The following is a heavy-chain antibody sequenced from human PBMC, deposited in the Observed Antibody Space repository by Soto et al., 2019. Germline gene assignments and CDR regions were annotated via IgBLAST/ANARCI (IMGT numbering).Heavy chain of an antibody. Sequence: LECVGIIYPGDSDTRYSPSFQGQVTISADKSISTAYLQWSSLKASDTAMYYCARRRRYYYDRRGYRRINWFDTWAQATLLTVSS. D-gene: IGHD3-22*01. CDR3: ARRRRYYYDRRGYRRINWFDT. J-gene: IGHJ5*01. CDR2: IYPGDSDT. V-gene: IGHV5-51*01.